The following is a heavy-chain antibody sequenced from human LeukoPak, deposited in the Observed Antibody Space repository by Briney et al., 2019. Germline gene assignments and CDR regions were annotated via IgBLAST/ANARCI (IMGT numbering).Heavy chain of an antibody. V-gene: IGHV1-8*01. CDR1: GYTFTSYD. D-gene: IGHD5-12*01. CDR2: MNPNSGNT. CDR3: AIRPATIQPDY. J-gene: IGHJ4*02. Sequence: GASVKVSCKASGYTFTSYDINWVRQATGQGLEWMGWMNPNSGNTGYAQKFQGRVTMTRNTSISTAYMELSSPGSEDTAVYYCAIRPATIQPDYWGQGTLVTVSS.